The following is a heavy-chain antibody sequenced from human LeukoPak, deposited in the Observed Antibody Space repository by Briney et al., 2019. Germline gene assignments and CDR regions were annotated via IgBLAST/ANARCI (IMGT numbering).Heavy chain of an antibody. Sequence: PSETLSLTCTVSGYSISSGYYWGWIRQPPGKGLEWIGSIYHSGSTYYNPSLKSRVTISVDTSKNQFSLKLSSVTAADTAVYYCARLDVPLSGYSPYYFDYWGQGTLVTVSS. CDR1: GYSISSGYY. J-gene: IGHJ4*02. D-gene: IGHD3-22*01. V-gene: IGHV4-38-2*02. CDR3: ARLDVPLSGYSPYYFDY. CDR2: IYHSGST.